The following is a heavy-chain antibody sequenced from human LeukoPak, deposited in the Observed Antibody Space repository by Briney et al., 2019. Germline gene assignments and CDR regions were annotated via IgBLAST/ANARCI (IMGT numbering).Heavy chain of an antibody. CDR3: ARGDCSSTSCYAYYYYYYMDV. D-gene: IGHD2-2*01. J-gene: IGHJ6*03. CDR2: TI. Sequence: TIYYADSVKRRFTISRDNAKNSLYLQMNSLRAEDTAVYYCARGDCSSTSCYAYYYYYYMDVWGKGTTVTVSS. V-gene: IGHV3-48*03.